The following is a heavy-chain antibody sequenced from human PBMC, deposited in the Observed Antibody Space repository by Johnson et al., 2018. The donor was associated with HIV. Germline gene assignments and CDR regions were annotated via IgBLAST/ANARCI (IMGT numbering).Heavy chain of an antibody. Sequence: VQLVESGGGVVRPGGSLRLSCAASGFTFSSYWMSWVRQAPGKGLERVANIKQDGSEKYYVDSVKGRFTISRDNAKNSLYLQINSLRAEDTAVYYCAKERMGLAYCGGDCWEDAFDIWGQGTMVTVSS. CDR3: AKERMGLAYCGGDCWEDAFDI. CDR1: GFTFSSYW. CDR2: IKQDGSEK. J-gene: IGHJ3*02. D-gene: IGHD2-21*01. V-gene: IGHV3-7*01.